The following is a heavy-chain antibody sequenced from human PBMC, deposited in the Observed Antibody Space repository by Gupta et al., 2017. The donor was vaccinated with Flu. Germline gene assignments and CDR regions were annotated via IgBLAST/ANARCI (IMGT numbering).Heavy chain of an antibody. CDR2: IGAAGDNT. V-gene: IGHV3-23*01. D-gene: IGHD3-16*01. J-gene: IGHJ4*02. CDR3: AKRGSWGFFDY. CDR1: LNFSTYP. Sequence: LNFSTYPMNWVRQAPGEGLEWLSAIGAAGDNTYYADSVRGRFTTSRDNAKNTLYLQMNSLSAEDTALYYCAKRGSWGFFDYWGQGALVTVSS.